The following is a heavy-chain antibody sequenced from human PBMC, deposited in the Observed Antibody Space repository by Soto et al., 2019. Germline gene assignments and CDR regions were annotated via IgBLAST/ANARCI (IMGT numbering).Heavy chain of an antibody. CDR3: ARGPSYYDSSGYPYGMDV. CDR2: INPSGGST. V-gene: IGHV1-46*01. CDR1: GYTFTSYY. J-gene: IGHJ6*02. Sequence: ASVKVSCKASGYTFTSYYMHWVRQAPGQGLEWMGIINPSGGSTSYAQKFQGRVTMTRDTSTSTVYMELSSLRSEDAAVYYCARGPSYYDSSGYPYGMDVWGQGTTVTVSS. D-gene: IGHD3-22*01.